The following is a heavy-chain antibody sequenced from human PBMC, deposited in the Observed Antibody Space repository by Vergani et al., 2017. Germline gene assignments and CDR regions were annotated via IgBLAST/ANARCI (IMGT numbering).Heavy chain of an antibody. V-gene: IGHV4-61*02. CDR1: GGSISSGSYY. CDR3: ARARARYYFDY. Sequence: QVQLQESGPGLVKPSQTLSLTCTVSGGSISSGSYYWSWIRQPAGKGLEWIGRIYTSGSTNYNPSLKSRVTMSVDTSKNQFSLKLSSVTAADTAVYYCARARARYYFDYWGQGTLVIVSS. CDR2: IYTSGST. D-gene: IGHD3-10*01. J-gene: IGHJ4*02.